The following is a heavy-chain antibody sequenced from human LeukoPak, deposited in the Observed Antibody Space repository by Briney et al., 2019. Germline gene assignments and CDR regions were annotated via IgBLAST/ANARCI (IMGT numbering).Heavy chain of an antibody. D-gene: IGHD3-22*01. CDR3: VKAGGRSYYYDSSGYPPDY. CDR1: GFTFSSYA. Sequence: PGGSLRLSCSASGFTFSSYAMHWVRQAPGKGLEYVSAISSNGGSTYYADSVKGRFTISRDNSKNTLYLQMSSLRAEDTAVYCCVKAGGRSYYYDSSGYPPDYWGQGTLVTVSS. J-gene: IGHJ4*02. V-gene: IGHV3-64D*06. CDR2: ISSNGGST.